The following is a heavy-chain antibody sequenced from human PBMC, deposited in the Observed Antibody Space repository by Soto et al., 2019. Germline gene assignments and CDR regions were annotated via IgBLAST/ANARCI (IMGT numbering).Heavy chain of an antibody. CDR3: ASSVPPTVTTYYYYYGMDV. CDR1: GFTFSSYG. D-gene: IGHD4-17*01. Sequence: GGSLRLSCAASGFTFSSYGMHWVRQAPGKGLEWVAVIWYDGSNKYYADSVKGRFTISRDNSKNTLYLQMNSLRAEDTAVYYCASSVPPTVTTYYYYYGMDVWGQGITVTVSS. CDR2: IWYDGSNK. V-gene: IGHV3-33*01. J-gene: IGHJ6*02.